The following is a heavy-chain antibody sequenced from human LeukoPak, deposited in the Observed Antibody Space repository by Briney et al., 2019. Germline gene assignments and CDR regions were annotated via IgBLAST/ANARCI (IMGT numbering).Heavy chain of an antibody. CDR1: GYSFTSYW. CDR3: ARLGDYGDYERYGMDV. Sequence: GESLKISCKGSGYSFTSYWIGWVRQMPGKGLEWMGIIYPGDSDTRYSPSFQGQVTISADKSISTACLQWSSLKASDTAMYYCARLGDYGDYERYGMDVWGQGTTVTVSS. V-gene: IGHV5-51*01. J-gene: IGHJ6*02. D-gene: IGHD4-17*01. CDR2: IYPGDSDT.